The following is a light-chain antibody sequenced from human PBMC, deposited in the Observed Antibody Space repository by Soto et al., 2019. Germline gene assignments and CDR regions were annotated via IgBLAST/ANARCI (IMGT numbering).Light chain of an antibody. CDR3: QQYNNWPRT. CDR2: GAS. J-gene: IGKJ1*01. V-gene: IGKV3-15*01. Sequence: EIVMTHSPATLSVSPGEIATLSCRASQSIRTNLAWYQHKPGQAPRLLIYGASTGATGVPARFSGSGSGTEFTLTISSLQSEDFAVYYCQQYNNWPRTFGQGTKVDIK. CDR1: QSIRTN.